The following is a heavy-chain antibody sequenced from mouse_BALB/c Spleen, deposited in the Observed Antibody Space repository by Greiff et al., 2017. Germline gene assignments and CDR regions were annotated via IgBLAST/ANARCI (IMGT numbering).Heavy chain of an antibody. CDR1: GFSLTSYG. J-gene: IGHJ2*01. CDR3: ARDRGYGNYAFDY. V-gene: IGHV2-9*02. D-gene: IGHD2-1*01. Sequence: QVQLQQSGPGLVAPSQSLSITCTVSGFSLTSYGVHWVRQPPGKGLEWLGVIWAGGSTNYNSALMSRLSISKDNSKSQVFLKMNSLQTDDTAMYYCARDRGYGNYAFDYWGQGTTLTVSS. CDR2: IWAGGST.